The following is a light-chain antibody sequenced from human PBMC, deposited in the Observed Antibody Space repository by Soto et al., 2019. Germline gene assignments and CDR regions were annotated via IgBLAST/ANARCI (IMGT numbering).Light chain of an antibody. CDR1: QSVSTN. V-gene: IGKV3-15*01. CDR2: GAS. Sequence: EIVMTQSPATLSVSPGERATLSCRASQSVSTNLAWYQQKPGQAPRLLFYGASTRATGIPARFSGSGSGTEFTLTISSLQSEDFAVYYCQQYNNWPPWTFSQGTKVEIK. CDR3: QQYNNWPPWT. J-gene: IGKJ1*01.